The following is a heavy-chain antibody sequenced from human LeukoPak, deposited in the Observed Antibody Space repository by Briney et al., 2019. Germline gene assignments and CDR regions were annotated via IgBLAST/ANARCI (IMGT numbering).Heavy chain of an antibody. V-gene: IGHV1-69*06. CDR1: GGTFSSYA. CDR3: ARDHPYYDILTGHYKGDYYYYMDV. CDR2: IIPIFGTA. J-gene: IGHJ6*03. Sequence: ASVKVSCKASGGTFSSYAISWVRQAPGQGLEWMGGIIPIFGTANYAQKFQGRVTITADKSTSTAYMELSSLRSEDTAVYYCARDHPYYDILTGHYKGDYYYYMDVWGKGTTVTVSS. D-gene: IGHD3-9*01.